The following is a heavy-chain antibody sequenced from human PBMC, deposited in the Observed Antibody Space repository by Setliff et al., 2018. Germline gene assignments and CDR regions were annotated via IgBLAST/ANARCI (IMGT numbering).Heavy chain of an antibody. CDR2: IKPGIDTA. D-gene: IGHD1-1*01. CDR1: GDTFVSYY. Sequence: ASVKVSCKTSGDTFVSYYVHWVRQAPGQGLEWVGLIKPGIDTATYAQKFQGRVTMTRDTSAKIVFMELNGLRSDDTAVYYCARDVTGTYNGRLEYWGLGTLVTVS. CDR3: ARDVTGTYNGRLEY. V-gene: IGHV1-46*01. J-gene: IGHJ4*02.